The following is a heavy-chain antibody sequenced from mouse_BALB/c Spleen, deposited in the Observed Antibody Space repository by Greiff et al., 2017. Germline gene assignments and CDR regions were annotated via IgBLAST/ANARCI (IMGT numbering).Heavy chain of an antibody. Sequence: VQLQQSGAELVKPGASVKLSCTASGFNIKDTYMHWVKQRPEQGLEWLGRIVPANGNTKYDPKFQGKATITADTSSNTAYLQLSSLTSEDTAVYYCASGVRRNAMDYWGQGTSVTVSS. CDR1: GFNIKDTY. CDR3: ASGVRRNAMDY. V-gene: IGHV14-3*02. CDR2: IVPANGNT. D-gene: IGHD2-14*01. J-gene: IGHJ4*01.